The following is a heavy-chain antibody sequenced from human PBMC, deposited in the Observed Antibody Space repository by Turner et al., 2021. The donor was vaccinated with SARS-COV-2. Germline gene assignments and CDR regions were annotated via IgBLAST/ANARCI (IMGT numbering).Heavy chain of an antibody. CDR1: GFTVSSYG. CDR3: TKDKNDFWSGLMGTYYYYGMDV. Sequence: QVQLLESGGGVVQPGRSLRLSCAASGFTVSSYGMHWVRQAPGKGMEWVAVICYDGRKKYYADAVKSRFTISRDNSKNALYVQMNSLRDEDTAVYYCTKDKNDFWSGLMGTYYYYGMDVWGQGTTVTVSS. D-gene: IGHD3-3*01. CDR2: ICYDGRKK. V-gene: IGHV3-30*18. J-gene: IGHJ6*02.